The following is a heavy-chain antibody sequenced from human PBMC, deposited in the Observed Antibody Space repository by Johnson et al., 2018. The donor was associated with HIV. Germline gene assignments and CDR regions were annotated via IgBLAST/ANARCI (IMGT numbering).Heavy chain of an antibody. CDR2: ITISGNTV. D-gene: IGHD3-10*01. J-gene: IGHJ3*02. Sequence: QVQLVESGGGLVHPGGSLRLSCAASGFSFSDYYMSWIRQAPGKGLEWVSYITISGNTVYYADSVKGRFTISRDNAKNSLSLQMNILTAEDTAVYYCARAPEVRGIDAFDIWGQGTMVTVSS. CDR1: GFSFSDYY. V-gene: IGHV3-11*04. CDR3: ARAPEVRGIDAFDI.